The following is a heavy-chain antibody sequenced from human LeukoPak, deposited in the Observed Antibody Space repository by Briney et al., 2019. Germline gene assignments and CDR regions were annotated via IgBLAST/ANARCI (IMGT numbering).Heavy chain of an antibody. V-gene: IGHV4-4*07. CDR1: GGSIYNYY. Sequence: SETLSLTCTVSGGSIYNYYWSWIRQPAGKGLEWIGRIYTSGSTNYNPSLKSRVTMSVDTSKNQFSLKLSSVTAADTAVYYCARDRRYDFWSDTSRENWFDPWGQGTLVTVSS. CDR2: IYTSGST. D-gene: IGHD3-3*01. CDR3: ARDRRYDFWSDTSRENWFDP. J-gene: IGHJ5*02.